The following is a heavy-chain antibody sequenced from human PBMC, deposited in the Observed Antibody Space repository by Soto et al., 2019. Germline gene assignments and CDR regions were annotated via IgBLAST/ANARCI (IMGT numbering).Heavy chain of an antibody. CDR3: ARGSRIVGATHYYGMDV. Sequence: PXESLTISCKGSGYSFTSYWISWVRQMPGKGLEWMGRIDPSDSYTNYSPSFQGHVTISADKSISTAYLQWSSLKASDTAMYYCARGSRIVGATHYYGMDVWGQGTTVTVSS. CDR1: GYSFTSYW. V-gene: IGHV5-10-1*01. D-gene: IGHD1-26*01. CDR2: IDPSDSYT. J-gene: IGHJ6*02.